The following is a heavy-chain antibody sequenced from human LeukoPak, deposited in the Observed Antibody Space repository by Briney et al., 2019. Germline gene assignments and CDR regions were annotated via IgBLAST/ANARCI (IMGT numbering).Heavy chain of an antibody. V-gene: IGHV4-34*01. CDR2: ITHSGSP. J-gene: IGHJ2*01. Sequence: PSETLSLTCGVSSGSLSGYYWRWIRQPPGGGLEWLGEITHSGSPNYNPSLESRVTISGDTSKKQFSLNLKSVTAADTGVYYCARGVDLWGRGTPVTVSS. CDR1: SGSLSGYY. CDR3: ARGVDL.